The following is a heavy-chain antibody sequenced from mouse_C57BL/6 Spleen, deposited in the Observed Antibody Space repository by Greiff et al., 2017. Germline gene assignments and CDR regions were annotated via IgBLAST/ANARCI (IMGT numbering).Heavy chain of an antibody. J-gene: IGHJ3*01. D-gene: IGHD1-1*01. CDR1: GYTFTDYN. CDR2: INPNNGGT. V-gene: IGHV1-18*01. CDR3: ARRGSNYGRTWFAY. Sequence: VQLKQSGPELVKPGASVKIPCKASGYTFTDYNMDWVKQSHGKSLEWIGDINPNNGGTIYNQKFKGKATLTVDKSSSTAYMELRSLTSEDTAVYYCARRGSNYGRTWFAYWGQGTLVTVSA.